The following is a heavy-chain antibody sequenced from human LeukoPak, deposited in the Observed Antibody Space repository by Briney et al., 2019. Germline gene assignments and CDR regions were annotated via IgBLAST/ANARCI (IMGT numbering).Heavy chain of an antibody. D-gene: IGHD2-15*01. CDR3: ARDRYCSGGSCYSGYWFDP. J-gene: IGHJ5*02. CDR2: INHSGST. Sequence: SETLSLTCAVYGGSFSGYYWSWIRQPPGKGLEWIGEINHSGSTNYNPSLKSRVTISVDTSKNQFSLKLSSVTAADTAVYYCARDRYCSGGSCYSGYWFDPWGQGTLVTVSS. CDR1: GGSFSGYY. V-gene: IGHV4-34*09.